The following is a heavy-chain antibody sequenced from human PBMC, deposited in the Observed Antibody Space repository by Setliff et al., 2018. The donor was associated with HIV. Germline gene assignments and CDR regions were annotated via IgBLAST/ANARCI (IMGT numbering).Heavy chain of an antibody. J-gene: IGHJ4*02. CDR2: VSNEGDT. CDR1: GYTFSSYG. D-gene: IGHD3-16*01. Sequence: ASVKVSCKASGYTFSSYGISWVRQAPGQGLEWVGWVSNEGDTNYAQKYQDRVTLTTDTTTTTAYMELRGLRSDDTAVYYCAKEAIYVGYVDYWGQGTLVTVPQ. V-gene: IGHV1-18*01. CDR3: AKEAIYVGYVDY.